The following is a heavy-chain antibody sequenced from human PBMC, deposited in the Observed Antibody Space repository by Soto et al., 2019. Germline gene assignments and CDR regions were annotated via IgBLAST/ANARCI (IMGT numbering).Heavy chain of an antibody. J-gene: IGHJ5*02. CDR2: INPNSGGT. Sequence: ASVKVSCKDSGYTFTGYYSRWVRPAPGQGLEWMGWINPNSGGTNYAQKFQGRVTMTRDTSISTAYMELSRLRSDDTAVYYCARGRCSMWCRFDPWGQGTL. CDR1: GYTFTGYY. D-gene: IGHD2-21*01. CDR3: ARGRCSMWCRFDP. V-gene: IGHV1-2*02.